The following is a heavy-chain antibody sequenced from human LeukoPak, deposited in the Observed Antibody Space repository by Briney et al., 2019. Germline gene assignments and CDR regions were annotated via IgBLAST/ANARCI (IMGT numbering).Heavy chain of an antibody. J-gene: IGHJ4*02. Sequence: GGSLRLSCAASGFTFSSYWMHWVRQAPGKGPVWVSRINGGGSDTTYVDSAKGRFTISRDNARNTLFLQMNSLRAEDTAVYYCARIDNWNDGGYWGQGTLVTVSS. CDR2: INGGGSDT. D-gene: IGHD1-20*01. V-gene: IGHV3-74*01. CDR3: ARIDNWNDGGY. CDR1: GFTFSSYW.